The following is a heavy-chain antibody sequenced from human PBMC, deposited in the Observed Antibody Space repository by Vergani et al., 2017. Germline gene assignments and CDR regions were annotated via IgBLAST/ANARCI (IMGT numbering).Heavy chain of an antibody. CDR3: SRTKSFILRYAHLAL. J-gene: IGHJ4*02. D-gene: IGHD3-9*01. CDR1: GGSITSSSYY. V-gene: IGHV4-39*01. Sequence: QLHLQESGPGLVKPSETLSLTCTVSGGSITSSSYYWGWIRQPPGKGLEWIGNIYHSGGAYYNPSLKGRVTISVDTSKNQFSLEVTSVTAADTAIYFCSRTKSFILRYAHLALWGQGTLVTVSS. CDR2: IYHSGGA.